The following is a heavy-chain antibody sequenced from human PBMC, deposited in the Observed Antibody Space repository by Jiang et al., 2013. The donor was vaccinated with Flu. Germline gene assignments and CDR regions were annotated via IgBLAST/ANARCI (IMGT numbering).Heavy chain of an antibody. CDR1: GYTFTGYY. Sequence: LVESGAEVKKPGASVKVSCKASGYTFTGYYMHWVRQAPGQGLEWMGWINPNSGGTNYAQKFQGRVTMTRDTSISTAYMELSRLRSDDTAVYYCARESLLWFGELGFDYWGQGTLVTVSS. D-gene: IGHD3-10*01. CDR2: INPNSGGT. J-gene: IGHJ4*02. V-gene: IGHV1-2*02. CDR3: ARESLLWFGELGFDY.